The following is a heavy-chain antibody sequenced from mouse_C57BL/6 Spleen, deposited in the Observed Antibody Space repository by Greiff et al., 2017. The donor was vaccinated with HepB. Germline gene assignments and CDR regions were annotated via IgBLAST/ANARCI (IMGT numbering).Heavy chain of an antibody. D-gene: IGHD1-1*01. CDR3: ARRGTTVVPFAY. V-gene: IGHV5-6*02. CDR1: GFTFSSYG. Sequence: EVKLVDSGGDLVKPGGSLKLSCAASGFTFSSYGMSWVRQTPDKRLEWVATISSGGSYTYYPDSVKGRFTISRDNAKNTLYLQMSSLKSEDTAMYYCARRGTTVVPFAYWGQGTLVTVSA. J-gene: IGHJ3*01. CDR2: ISSGGSYT.